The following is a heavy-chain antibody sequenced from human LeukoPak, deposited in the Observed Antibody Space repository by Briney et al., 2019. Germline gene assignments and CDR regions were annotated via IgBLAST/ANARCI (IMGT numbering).Heavy chain of an antibody. CDR2: IKRTSDGGTT. J-gene: IGHJ4*02. V-gene: IGHV3-15*01. CDR1: GFTFSNAW. Sequence: GGSLRLSCAASGFTFSNAWMSWVRQAPGEGLEWVGRIKRTSDGGTTDYAAPVKGRFTISRDDSKNMVYLQMNSLTTEDTAVYYCATDLLDDWGQGTLVTVSP. CDR3: ATDLLDD.